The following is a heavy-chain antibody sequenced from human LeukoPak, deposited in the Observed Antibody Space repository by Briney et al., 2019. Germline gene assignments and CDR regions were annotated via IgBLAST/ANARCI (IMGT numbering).Heavy chain of an antibody. J-gene: IGHJ4*02. CDR3: TRDSF. CDR1: GFSFSDSW. CDR2: IHQDAGEK. V-gene: IGHV3-7*04. Sequence: GGSLRLSCAASGFSFSDSWMTWVRQTPGKGLQWVASIHQDAGEKQYLDSVRGRFTISRDNAKNSLYLQMNSLTAEDTAVYYCTRDSFWGQGTLVTVSS.